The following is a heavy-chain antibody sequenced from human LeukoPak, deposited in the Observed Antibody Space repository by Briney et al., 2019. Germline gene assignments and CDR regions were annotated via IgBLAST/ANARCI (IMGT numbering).Heavy chain of an antibody. D-gene: IGHD1-26*01. CDR2: TSTSGGSA. CDR1: GFAFSNNA. J-gene: IGHJ4*02. CDR3: ARYSGSYYYPPAWDL. V-gene: IGHV3-23*01. Sequence: GGSLRLSCAASGFAFSNNAMSWVRQAPGKGLEWVSATSTSGGSAYYADSVKGRFTISRDNSKNTLYLQMDSLRADDTAVYYCARYSGSYYYPPAWDLWGQGTLVTVPS.